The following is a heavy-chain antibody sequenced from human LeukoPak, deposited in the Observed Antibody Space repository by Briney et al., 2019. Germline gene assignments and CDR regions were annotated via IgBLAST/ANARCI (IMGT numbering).Heavy chain of an antibody. CDR2: IYYSGST. D-gene: IGHD3-16*01. CDR1: GGSISSYY. CDR3: ARETSQKGAHYMDV. V-gene: IGHV4-59*01. J-gene: IGHJ6*03. Sequence: SETLSLTCTVSGGSISSYYWSWIRQPPGKGLEWIGYIYYSGSTNYNPSLKSRVTISVDTSKNQFSLKLTSVTAADTAVYYCARETSQKGAHYMDVWGKGTTITISS.